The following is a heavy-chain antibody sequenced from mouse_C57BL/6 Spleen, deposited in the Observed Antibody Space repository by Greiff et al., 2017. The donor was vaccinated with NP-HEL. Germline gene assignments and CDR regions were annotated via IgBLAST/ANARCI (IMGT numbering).Heavy chain of an antibody. CDR1: GYTFTSYW. J-gene: IGHJ3*01. V-gene: IGHV1-64*01. Sequence: VQLQQSGAELVKPGASVKLSCKASGYTFTSYWMHWVKQRPGQGLEWIGMIHPNSGSTNYNEKFKSKATLTVDKSSSTAYMQLSSLTSEDSAVYYCARAIYYYGRAPAWFAYWGQGTLVTVSA. CDR3: ARAIYYYGRAPAWFAY. D-gene: IGHD1-1*01. CDR2: IHPNSGST.